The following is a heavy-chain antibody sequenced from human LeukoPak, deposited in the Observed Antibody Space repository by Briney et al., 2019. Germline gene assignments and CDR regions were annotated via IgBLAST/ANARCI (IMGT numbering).Heavy chain of an antibody. J-gene: IGHJ4*02. Sequence: PSQTLSLTCTVSGGSISSGGYYWSWIRQHPGKGLEWIGYIYYSGSTYYNPSLKSRVTISVDTSKNQFSLKLSSVTAADTAVYYCAREGDILTGYDYFGYWGQGTLVTVSS. V-gene: IGHV4-31*03. D-gene: IGHD3-9*01. CDR1: GGSISSGGYY. CDR3: AREGDILTGYDYFGY. CDR2: IYYSGST.